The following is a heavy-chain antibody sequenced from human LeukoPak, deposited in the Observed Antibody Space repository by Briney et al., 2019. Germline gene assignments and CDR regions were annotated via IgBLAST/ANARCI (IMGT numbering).Heavy chain of an antibody. CDR1: GFTFSNAW. V-gene: IGHV3-15*07. CDR2: IKSKTDGATT. D-gene: IGHD3-22*01. Sequence: GGSLRLSCAASGFTFSNAWMNWVRQAPGKGLEWVGRIKSKTDGATTDYAAPVKGRFTISRDDSKNTLYLQMNSLKTEDTAVYYCTTGADYYDSSGYSYWGQGTLVTVSS. CDR3: TTGADYYDSSGYSY. J-gene: IGHJ4*02.